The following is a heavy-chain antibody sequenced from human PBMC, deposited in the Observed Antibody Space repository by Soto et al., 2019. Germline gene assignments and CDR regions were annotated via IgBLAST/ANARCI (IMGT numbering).Heavy chain of an antibody. CDR3: AKDRETTYYDILYGHSTCKPADYDYYYGLDV. J-gene: IGHJ6*02. CDR1: GFTFSSYA. V-gene: IGHV3-23*01. CDR2: ISGSSGST. D-gene: IGHD3-9*01. Sequence: GGSLRLSCAASGFTFSSYAMSWVRQPPGSGLEWVSAISGSSGSTYYADSVKGRFTISRDNSKNTLFLQMSSLRAADTAVYYCAKDRETTYYDILYGHSTCKPADYDYYYGLDVWGQGTTVTVSS.